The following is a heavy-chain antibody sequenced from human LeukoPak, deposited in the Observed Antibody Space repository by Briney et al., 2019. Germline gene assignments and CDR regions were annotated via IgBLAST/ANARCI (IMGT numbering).Heavy chain of an antibody. CDR3: ARVLVLLWFGELLSGSNWFDP. D-gene: IGHD3-10*01. CDR1: GCTFTGYY. CDR2: INPNSGGT. Sequence: ASVKVSCKASGCTFTGYYMHWVRQAPGQGLEWMGWINPNSGGTNYAQKFQGRVTMTRDTSISTAYMELSRLRSDDTAVYYCARVLVLLWFGELLSGSNWFDPWGQGTLVTVSS. V-gene: IGHV1-2*02. J-gene: IGHJ5*02.